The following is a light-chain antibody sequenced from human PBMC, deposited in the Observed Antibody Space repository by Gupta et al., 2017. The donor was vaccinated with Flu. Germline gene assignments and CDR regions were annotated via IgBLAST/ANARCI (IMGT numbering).Light chain of an antibody. CDR3: QAWDSTTGV. CDR2: KDT. Sequence: GQTASITCSGDNLGDKYASWYQQKPGQSPVLVIYKDTKRPSGIPERFSGSNSGNTATLTISGTQAMDEADYYCQAWDSTTGVFGTGTKVTVL. CDR1: NLGDKY. V-gene: IGLV3-1*01. J-gene: IGLJ1*01.